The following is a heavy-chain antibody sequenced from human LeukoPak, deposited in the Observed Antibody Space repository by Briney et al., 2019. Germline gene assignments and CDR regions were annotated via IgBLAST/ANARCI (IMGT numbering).Heavy chain of an antibody. J-gene: IGHJ4*02. Sequence: SETLSLTCTVSGGSIISYYWGWIRQPPGKGLEWIGSIYYSGSTYYNPSLKSRVTISVDTSKNQFSLKLSSVTAADTAVYYCARGDYYGSSDYWGQGTLVTVSS. CDR3: ARGDYYGSSDY. V-gene: IGHV4-39*07. D-gene: IGHD3-10*01. CDR1: GGSIISYY. CDR2: IYYSGST.